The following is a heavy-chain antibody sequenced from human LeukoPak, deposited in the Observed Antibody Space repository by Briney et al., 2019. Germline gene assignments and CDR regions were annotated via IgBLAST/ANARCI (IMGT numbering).Heavy chain of an antibody. CDR1: GFTFSSSE. J-gene: IGHJ3*01. CDR2: ISSINGIT. V-gene: IGHV3-48*02. Sequence: GGSLRLSCAASGFTFSSSEMYWVRLAPGKGLEWVSYISSINGITHYADSVKGRFTISRDNARNSLDLQMNSLRDEDTAVYYCARDYYVDYACDVWGQGTMVTVSS. CDR3: ARDYYVDYACDV. D-gene: IGHD4-17*01.